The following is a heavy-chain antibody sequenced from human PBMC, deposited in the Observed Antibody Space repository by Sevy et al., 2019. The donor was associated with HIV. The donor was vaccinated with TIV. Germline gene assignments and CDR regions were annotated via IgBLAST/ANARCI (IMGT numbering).Heavy chain of an antibody. CDR2: IWTDRSNK. J-gene: IGHJ3*02. D-gene: IGHD3-22*01. CDR1: GFTFSSYG. V-gene: IGHV3-33*01. Sequence: GGSLRLSCAASGFTFSSYGMHWVRQAPGKGLEWVAVIWTDRSNKHYAVSVKGRFTISRDNSKNTLYLQMNSLRAEDTAVYYCASLPNNYYDSGGFSGNDTFDIWGQGTMVTVSS. CDR3: ASLPNNYYDSGGFSGNDTFDI.